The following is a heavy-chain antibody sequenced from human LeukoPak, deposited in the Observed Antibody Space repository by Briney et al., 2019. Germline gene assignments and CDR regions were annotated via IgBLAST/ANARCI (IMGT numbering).Heavy chain of an antibody. D-gene: IGHD3-22*01. CDR3: ARDSSTGYPYYYYYYIDD. CDR1: GFTFSSYW. V-gene: IGHV3-74*01. Sequence: GGSLRLSCAASGFTFSSYWMHWVRQAPGKGLVWVSRINSDGSGTSYADSVKGRFTISRDDAKNTLSLHMNSLRDDDTAVYYTARDSSTGYPYYYYYYIDDWGKGTTVTVSS. CDR2: INSDGSGT. J-gene: IGHJ6*03.